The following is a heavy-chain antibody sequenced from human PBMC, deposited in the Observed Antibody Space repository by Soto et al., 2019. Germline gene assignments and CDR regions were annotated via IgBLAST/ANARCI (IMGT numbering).Heavy chain of an antibody. CDR1: GGTFSSYA. Sequence: ASVKVSCKASGGTFSSYAISWVRQAPGQGLEWMGGIIPIFGTANYAQKFQGRVTITPDESTSTAYMELSSLRSEDTAVYYCARDPGYYDSSGSLSHYYYGMDVWGQGTTVTVSS. J-gene: IGHJ6*02. V-gene: IGHV1-69*13. CDR3: ARDPGYYDSSGSLSHYYYGMDV. CDR2: IIPIFGTA. D-gene: IGHD3-22*01.